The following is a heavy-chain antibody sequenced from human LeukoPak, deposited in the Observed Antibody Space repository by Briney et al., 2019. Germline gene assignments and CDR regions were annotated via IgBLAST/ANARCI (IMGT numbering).Heavy chain of an antibody. Sequence: GRSLRLSCAASGFTFSSYDMHWVRQAPGKGLEWVAVISYDGTNKYYADDSVKGRFTISRDNSRDTLYLHMNSLSAEDTAVYYCAKERNYYGSGSSTDFDFWGQGTLVTVSS. D-gene: IGHD3-10*01. CDR3: AKERNYYGSGSSTDFDF. CDR2: ISYDGTNK. CDR1: GFTFSSYD. J-gene: IGHJ4*02. V-gene: IGHV3-30*18.